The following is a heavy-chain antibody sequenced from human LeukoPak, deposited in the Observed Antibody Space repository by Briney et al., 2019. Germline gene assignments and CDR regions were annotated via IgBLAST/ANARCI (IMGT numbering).Heavy chain of an antibody. CDR1: GGTFSSYA. Sequence: SVKVSCKASGGTFSSYAISWVRQAPGQGLEWMGRIIPIFGTANYAQKFQGRVTITTDESTSTAYMELSSLSSEDTAVYYCARDRRTYYYDSSGPTYFDLWGRGTLVTVSS. CDR3: ARDRRTYYYDSSGPTYFDL. J-gene: IGHJ2*01. V-gene: IGHV1-69*05. D-gene: IGHD3-22*01. CDR2: IIPIFGTA.